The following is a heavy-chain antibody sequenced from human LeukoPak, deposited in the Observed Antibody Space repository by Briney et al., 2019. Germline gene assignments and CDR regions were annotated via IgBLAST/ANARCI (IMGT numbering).Heavy chain of an antibody. CDR3: ASFRDSDI. V-gene: IGHV3-74*01. CDR2: INSAGSST. J-gene: IGHJ3*02. D-gene: IGHD2-21*01. CDR1: GLTLSNVW. Sequence: PGGSLRLSCAVSGLTLSNVWMHWVRQAPGQGLVWVSRINSAGSSTVYADPVKGRFTISRDNANNILYLQMNSLRAEDTAVYYCASFRDSDIWGQGTMVTVSS.